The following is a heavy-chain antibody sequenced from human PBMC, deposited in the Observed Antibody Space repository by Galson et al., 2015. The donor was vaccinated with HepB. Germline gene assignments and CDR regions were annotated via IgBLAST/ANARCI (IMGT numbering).Heavy chain of an antibody. J-gene: IGHJ4*02. D-gene: IGHD6-13*01. Sequence: SLRLSCAASTFIFSTYSMNWVRQAPGKGLEWVSYISSSSSYIYYADSVKGRFTISRDNAKNSLYLQMNSLRAEDTAVYYCARDRRKGSSSWYAPDYWGQGTLVTVSS. V-gene: IGHV3-21*05. CDR2: ISSSSSYI. CDR3: ARDRRKGSSSWYAPDY. CDR1: TFIFSTYS.